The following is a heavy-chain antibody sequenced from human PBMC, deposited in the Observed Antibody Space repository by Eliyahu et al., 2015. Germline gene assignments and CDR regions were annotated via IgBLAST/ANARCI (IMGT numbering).Heavy chain of an antibody. D-gene: IGHD3-22*01. J-gene: IGHJ4*02. CDR2: IWPGDSDT. Sequence: EVQLVQSGAEVKKPGESLKISCKTSGFSFSNYWIGWVRQXPGKGLEWMGFIWPGDSDTRYSPSFQGQVTISADKSINTAYLQWTSLKASDTAMYYCARQGDYDSSTYYFLXPFDYWGQGTLVTVSS. CDR1: GFSFSNYW. CDR3: ARQGDYDSSTYYFLXPFDY. V-gene: IGHV5-51*01.